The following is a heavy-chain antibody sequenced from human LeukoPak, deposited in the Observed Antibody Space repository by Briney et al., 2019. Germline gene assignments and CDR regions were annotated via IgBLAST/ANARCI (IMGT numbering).Heavy chain of an antibody. D-gene: IGHD6-13*01. CDR1: GFTVSTNY. V-gene: IGHV3-53*01. J-gene: IGHJ4*02. CDR2: IYSGAGT. CDR3: ASTIRSSSSYYFDY. Sequence: PGGSLRLSCAASGFTVSTNYMSWVRQAPGKGLEWVSIIYSGAGTYYADSVKGRFSISRDNSKDTLYLQMNSLRAEDTAMYYCASTIRSSSSYYFDYWGQGTLVTVSS.